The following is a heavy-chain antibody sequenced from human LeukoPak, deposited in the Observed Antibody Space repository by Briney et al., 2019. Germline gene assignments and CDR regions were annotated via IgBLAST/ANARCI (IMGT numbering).Heavy chain of an antibody. Sequence: SVKVSCKASGGTFSSYAISWVRQAPGQGLEWMGGIIPIFGTANYAQKFQGRATITADESTSTAYMELSSLRSEDTAVYYCARARRFSSLHFDYWGQGTLVTVSS. CDR3: ARARRFSSLHFDY. CDR1: GGTFSSYA. J-gene: IGHJ4*02. D-gene: IGHD6-13*01. CDR2: IIPIFGTA. V-gene: IGHV1-69*13.